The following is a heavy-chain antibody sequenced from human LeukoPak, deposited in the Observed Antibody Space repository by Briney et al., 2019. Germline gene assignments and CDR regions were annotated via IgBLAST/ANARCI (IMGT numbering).Heavy chain of an antibody. J-gene: IGHJ4*02. V-gene: IGHV3-21*01. CDR2: ISSSGTYI. CDR1: GFTFSSYS. D-gene: IGHD6-6*01. CDR3: ARGGSSSSSEGYYFDY. Sequence: GGSLRLSCAASGFTFSSYSMNRVRQAPGKGLEWVSSISSSGTYIYYADSVKGRFTISRDNAKNSLYLQMNSLRAEDTAVYYCARGGSSSSSEGYYFDYWGQGTLVTVSS.